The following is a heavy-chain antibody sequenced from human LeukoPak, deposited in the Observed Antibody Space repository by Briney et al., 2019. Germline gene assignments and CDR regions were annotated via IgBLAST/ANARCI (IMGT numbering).Heavy chain of an antibody. CDR3: AHGGAGY. D-gene: IGHD3-10*01. Sequence: GGSLRLSCAASGFTFSSYGMHWVRQAPGKGLEWVAFIRYDGSNKYYADSVKGRFTISRDNSKNTLYLHVNSLRPEDTAVYYCAHGGAGYWGQGTLVTVSS. J-gene: IGHJ4*02. CDR1: GFTFSSYG. CDR2: IRYDGSNK. V-gene: IGHV3-30*02.